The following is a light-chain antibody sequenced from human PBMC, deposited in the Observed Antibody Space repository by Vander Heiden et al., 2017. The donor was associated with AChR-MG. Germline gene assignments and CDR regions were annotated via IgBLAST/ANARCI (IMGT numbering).Light chain of an antibody. J-gene: IGLJ3*02. V-gene: IGLV2-11*01. Sequence: QSALTQPRSVSASPGPSVTISCTGTSSDVGGYNYVSWYQQHPGKAPKLMIYDVSKRPSGVPDSFSGSKSGNTASLTISGLQAEDEADYYCCSYAGSYTWVFGGGTKLTVL. CDR2: DVS. CDR1: SSDVGGYNY. CDR3: CSYAGSYTWV.